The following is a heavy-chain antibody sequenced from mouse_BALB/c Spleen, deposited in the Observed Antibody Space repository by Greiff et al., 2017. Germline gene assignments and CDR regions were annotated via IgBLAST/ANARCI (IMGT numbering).Heavy chain of an antibody. V-gene: IGHV8-12*01. CDR2: IYWDDDK. CDR1: GFSLSTSGMG. Sequence: VKLMESGPGILQPSQTLSLTCSFSGFSLSTSGMGVSWIRQPSGKGLEWLAHIYWDDDKRSNPSLKSRLTISKDTSSNQVSLKLTSVDTADTATYYCARITTRWDWYVDVWGAGTTVTVSS. J-gene: IGHJ1*01. D-gene: IGHD1-1*01. CDR3: ARITTRWDWYVDV.